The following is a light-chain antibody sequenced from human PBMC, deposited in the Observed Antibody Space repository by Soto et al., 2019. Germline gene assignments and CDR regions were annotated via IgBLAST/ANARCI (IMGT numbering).Light chain of an antibody. J-gene: IGKJ5*01. CDR1: QSVGSNY. CDR2: DAS. CDR3: QQYDSPPIT. V-gene: IGKV3-20*01. Sequence: EIVLTQSPGTLSLSPGERATLSCRASQSVGSNYLAWYQQKPGQAPRRLIHDASRRATGIPGRFSGSGSGTDFTLTISRLEPEDFAVYYCQQYDSPPITFGQGTRLDIK.